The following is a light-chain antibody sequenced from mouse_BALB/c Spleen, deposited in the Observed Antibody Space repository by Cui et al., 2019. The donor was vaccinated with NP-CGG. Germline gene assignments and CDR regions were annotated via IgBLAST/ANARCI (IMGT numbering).Light chain of an antibody. CDR2: GTI. Sequence: QAVVTQESALTTSPGETVTLTCRSSPGAVTTSNYANWVQEKPDHLFTGLIGGTINRAPGVPARFSGSLIGDKAALTITGAQTEDEAIYFCALWYSNHWVFGGGTKLTVL. CDR1: PGAVTTSNY. CDR3: ALWYSNHWV. V-gene: IGLV1*01. J-gene: IGLJ1*01.